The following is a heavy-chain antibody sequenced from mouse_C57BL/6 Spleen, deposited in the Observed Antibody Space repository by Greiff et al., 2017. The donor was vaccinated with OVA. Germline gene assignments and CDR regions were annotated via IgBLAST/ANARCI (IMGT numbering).Heavy chain of an antibody. CDR3: ATYYSNYAWCAY. D-gene: IGHD2-5*01. V-gene: IGHV1-55*01. CDR2: IYPGSGST. J-gene: IGHJ3*01. CDR1: GYTFTSYW. Sequence: VQLQQPGAELVKPGASVKMSCKASGYTFTSYWITWVKQRPGQGLEWIGDIYPGSGSTNYNEKFKSKATLTVDTSSSTAYMQLSSLTSEDTAVYYCATYYSNYAWCAYWGQGTLVTVSA.